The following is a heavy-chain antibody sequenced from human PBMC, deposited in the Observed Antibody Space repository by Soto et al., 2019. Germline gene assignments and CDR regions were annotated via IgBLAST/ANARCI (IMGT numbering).Heavy chain of an antibody. CDR1: GYTFTSYG. V-gene: IGHV1-18*01. Sequence: VSVKVSCKASGYTFTSYGISWVRQAPGQGLEWMGWISAYNGNTNYAQKLQGRVTMTTDTSTSTAYMELRSLRSDDTAVYYCARVAPAAHSDYYYYMDVWGKGTTVTVSS. D-gene: IGHD2-2*01. J-gene: IGHJ6*03. CDR2: ISAYNGNT. CDR3: ARVAPAAHSDYYYYMDV.